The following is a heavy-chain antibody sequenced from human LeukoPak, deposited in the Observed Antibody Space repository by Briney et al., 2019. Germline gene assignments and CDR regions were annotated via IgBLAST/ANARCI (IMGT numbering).Heavy chain of an antibody. CDR3: ARAEHYYGSGSYYLGY. CDR2: INPSGGST. V-gene: IGHV1-46*01. CDR1: GYTFTSYD. Sequence: ASVKVSCKASGYTFTSYDINWVRQAPGQGLEWMGIINPSGGSTSYAQKFQGRVTTTRDTSTSTVYMELSSLRSEDTAVYYCARAEHYYGSGSYYLGYWGQGTLVTVSS. D-gene: IGHD3-10*01. J-gene: IGHJ4*02.